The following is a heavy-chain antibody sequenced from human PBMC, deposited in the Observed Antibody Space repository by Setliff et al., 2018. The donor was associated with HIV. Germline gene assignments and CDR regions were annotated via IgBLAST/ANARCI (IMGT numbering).Heavy chain of an antibody. J-gene: IGHJ3*01. CDR3: ARSFGWGAFNV. D-gene: IGHD6-19*01. CDR2: ITFAGHI. Sequence: SETLSLTCSVSGASIRSDRMYWSWIRRPPGQRLEWIGFITFAGHINYNPSLSSRVTVSRDTSRNQFSMTLTSVTAADTAVYYCARSFGWGAFNVWGQGTVVTVSS. V-gene: IGHV4-61*01. CDR1: GASIRSDRMY.